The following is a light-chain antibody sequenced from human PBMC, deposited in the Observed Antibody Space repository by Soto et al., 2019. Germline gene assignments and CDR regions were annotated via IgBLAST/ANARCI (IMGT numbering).Light chain of an antibody. V-gene: IGKV3-20*01. Sequence: EVVLTQSPGTLSLSPGERATLSCRASQSVSSSYLAWYQRKPGQAPRLLIYGASRRATGIPDRFSGSGSGAYFTLTIIRLEAEESAVYFCQHYGSSLYTFGQGTKLEIK. J-gene: IGKJ2*01. CDR3: QHYGSSLYT. CDR2: GAS. CDR1: QSVSSSY.